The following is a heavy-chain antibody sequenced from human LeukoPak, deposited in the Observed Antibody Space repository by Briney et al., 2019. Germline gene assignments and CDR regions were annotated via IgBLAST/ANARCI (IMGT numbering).Heavy chain of an antibody. CDR2: VYYSVST. D-gene: IGHD1-26*01. V-gene: IGHV4-59*01. Sequence: SETLSLTCTVSGGSISSYYWSWIRQPPGKGLQWIGYVYYSVSTNYNPSLKSRVTISVDTSKNQFSLRLSSVTAADTAVYYCARFSGSKGAFDYWGQGTLVAVSS. CDR1: GGSISSYY. CDR3: ARFSGSKGAFDY. J-gene: IGHJ4*02.